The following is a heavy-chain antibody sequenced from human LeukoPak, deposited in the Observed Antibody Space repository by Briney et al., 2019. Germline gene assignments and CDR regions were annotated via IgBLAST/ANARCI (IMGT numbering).Heavy chain of an antibody. Sequence: GGSLRLSCAASGFTVSSNYMSWVRQAPGKGLEWVSVIYSGGTTYYADSVKGRFTISRDNSKSTLYLQMNSLRAEDTAVYYCARGRWVYDSSGFYSDYWGQGTLVTVSS. CDR2: IYSGGTT. J-gene: IGHJ4*02. CDR3: ARGRWVYDSSGFYSDY. CDR1: GFTVSSNY. D-gene: IGHD3-22*01. V-gene: IGHV3-53*01.